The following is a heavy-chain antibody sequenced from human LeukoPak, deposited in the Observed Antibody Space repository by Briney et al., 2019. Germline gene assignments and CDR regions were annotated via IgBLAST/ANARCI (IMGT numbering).Heavy chain of an antibody. D-gene: IGHD2-2*01. Sequence: GESLQISCKGSGYSFTSYWIGWVRQLPGKGLEWMGIIYPGDSDTRYSPSFQGQVTISADKSISTAYLQWSSLEASDTAIYYCARQAVPVAKYFQYWGQGTLVTVSS. J-gene: IGHJ1*01. CDR3: ARQAVPVAKYFQY. CDR2: IYPGDSDT. CDR1: GYSFTSYW. V-gene: IGHV5-51*01.